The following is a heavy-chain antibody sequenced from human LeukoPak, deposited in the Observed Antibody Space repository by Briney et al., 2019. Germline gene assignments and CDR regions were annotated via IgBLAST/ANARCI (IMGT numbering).Heavy chain of an antibody. D-gene: IGHD3-10*01. CDR3: ARDRGITTARGVPSWFDP. J-gene: IGHJ5*02. CDR2: VYTTGGP. Sequence: SETLSLTCTVSGRSINSDTYYWTWIRQPAGKGLEWIGRVYTTGGPSYNPSLKSRVTMSIDTSKNQFSLKLSSVTAADTAVYYCARDRGITTARGVPSWFDPWGQGTLVTVSS. V-gene: IGHV4-61*02. CDR1: GRSINSDTYY.